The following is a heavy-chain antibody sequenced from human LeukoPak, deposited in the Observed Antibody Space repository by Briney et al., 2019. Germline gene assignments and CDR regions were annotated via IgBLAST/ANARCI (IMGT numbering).Heavy chain of an antibody. CDR3: ARGTYTHQVAATLDV. V-gene: IGHV3-48*04. D-gene: IGHD2-2*02. CDR1: GFTFSSYS. J-gene: IGHJ6*02. CDR2: ISSSSSTI. Sequence: GGSLRLSCAASGFTFSSYSMNWVRQAPGKGLEWVSYISSSSSTIYYADSVKGRFTISRDNAKNSLYLQMNSLRAEDTAVYYCARGTYTHQVAATLDVWGQGTTVTVSS.